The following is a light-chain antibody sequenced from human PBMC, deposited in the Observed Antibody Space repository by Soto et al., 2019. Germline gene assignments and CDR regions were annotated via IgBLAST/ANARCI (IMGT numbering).Light chain of an antibody. CDR1: QGISSA. Sequence: AIHLTQSPSSLSASVGDRVTITCRASQGISSALAWYQHKPGRPPRVLIYDASSLQSGVPSRFSGSESGTDCTLTISSLQPEDSATYHCQQLNSYPFTFGQGTRLEIK. V-gene: IGKV1-13*02. CDR2: DAS. J-gene: IGKJ5*01. CDR3: QQLNSYPFT.